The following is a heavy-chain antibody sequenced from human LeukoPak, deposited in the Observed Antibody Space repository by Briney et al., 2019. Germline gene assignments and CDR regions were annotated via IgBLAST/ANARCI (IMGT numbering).Heavy chain of an antibody. D-gene: IGHD5-18*01. CDR2: ISAYNGNT. CDR3: ARDFHSPPWYYYYMDV. Sequence: ASVTVSCTASGYTFTSYGISWVRQAPGQGLEWMGWISAYNGNTNYAQKLQGRVTMTTDTSTSTAYMELRSLRSDDTAVYYCARDFHSPPWYYYYMDVWGKGTTVTVSS. V-gene: IGHV1-18*01. J-gene: IGHJ6*03. CDR1: GYTFTSYG.